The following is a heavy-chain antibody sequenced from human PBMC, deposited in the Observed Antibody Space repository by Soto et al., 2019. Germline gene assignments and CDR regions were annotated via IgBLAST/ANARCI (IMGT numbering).Heavy chain of an antibody. V-gene: IGHV3-33*01. CDR3: ARDSGGYPPYYYYYGMDV. Sequence: QTGGSLRLSCAASGFTFSSYGMHWVRQAPGKGLEWVAVIWYDGSNKYYADSVKGRFTISRDNSKNTLYLQMNSLRAEDTAVYYCARDSGGYPPYYYYYGMDVWGQGTTVTVSS. CDR1: GFTFSSYG. J-gene: IGHJ6*02. D-gene: IGHD3-22*01. CDR2: IWYDGSNK.